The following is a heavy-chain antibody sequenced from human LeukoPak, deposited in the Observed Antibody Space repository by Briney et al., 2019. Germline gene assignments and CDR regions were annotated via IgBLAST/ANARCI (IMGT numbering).Heavy chain of an antibody. CDR1: GFTFDDYA. CDR3: AKDRGFGVFFQYYFDY. Sequence: GGSLRLSCAASGFTFDDYAMHWVRQAPGKGLEWVSGISWNSGNIGYADSVKGRFTISRDNSKNTLYVQMNSLRAEDTAVYYCAKDRGFGVFFQYYFDYWGQGTLVTVSS. V-gene: IGHV3-9*01. J-gene: IGHJ4*02. CDR2: ISWNSGNI. D-gene: IGHD3-10*01.